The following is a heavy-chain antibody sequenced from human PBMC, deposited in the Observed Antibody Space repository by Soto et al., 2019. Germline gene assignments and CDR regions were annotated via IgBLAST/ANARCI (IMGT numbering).Heavy chain of an antibody. V-gene: IGHV3-23*01. Sequence: PGGSLRLSCAASGFTFSSYAMSWVRQAPGKGLEWVSAISGSGGSTYYADSVKGRFTISRDNSKNTLYLQMNSLRAEDTAVYYCAKDPLQTRYYYGSGGGNYYYYGMDVWGQGTTVTVSS. J-gene: IGHJ6*02. CDR1: GFTFSSYA. CDR2: ISGSGGST. D-gene: IGHD3-10*01. CDR3: AKDPLQTRYYYGSGGGNYYYYGMDV.